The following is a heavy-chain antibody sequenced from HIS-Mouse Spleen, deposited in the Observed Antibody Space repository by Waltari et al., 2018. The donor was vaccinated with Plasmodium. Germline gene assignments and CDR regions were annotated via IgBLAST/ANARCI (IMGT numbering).Heavy chain of an antibody. CDR1: GYTFTRYY. CDR3: GRDCGSPGSSSSYYYGMDV. J-gene: IGHJ6*02. D-gene: IGHD6-6*01. V-gene: IGHV1-46*03. Sequence: QVQLVQSGAEVKKPGASVKVSCKASGYTFTRYYMHWVRQAPGQGLEWKGRINPSGGSTSYAQKFQGRVTMTRETSTSTVYRGLSSLRSEDTAVYYCGRDCGSPGSSSSYYYGMDVWGQGTTVTVSS. CDR2: INPSGGST.